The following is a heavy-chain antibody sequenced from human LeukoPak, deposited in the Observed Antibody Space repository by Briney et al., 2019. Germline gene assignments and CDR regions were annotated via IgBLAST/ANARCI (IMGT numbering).Heavy chain of an antibody. CDR1: GFTFSDYY. Sequence: TGGSLRLSCAASGFTFSDYYMSWIRQAPGKGLEWLSYISSSGSTIYYADSVKGRFTISRDNAKNSLYLQMNSLRAEDTAVYYCARDWRKTYYFDYWGQGTLVTVSS. V-gene: IGHV3-11*04. CDR2: ISSSGSTI. J-gene: IGHJ4*02. CDR3: ARDWRKTYYFDY. D-gene: IGHD3-3*01.